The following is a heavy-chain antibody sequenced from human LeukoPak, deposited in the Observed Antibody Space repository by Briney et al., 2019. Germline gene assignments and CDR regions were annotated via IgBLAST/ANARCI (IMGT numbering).Heavy chain of an antibody. CDR3: ERGVYYAMDL. CDR2: ISHDGSNK. CDR1: GFTFSNFD. V-gene: IGHV3-30*03. J-gene: IGHJ6*02. Sequence: GGSVRLSCAASGFTFSNFDMHWVRQAPGEGLEWVAVISHDGSNKFYVDSVKGRFTISRDNSQNTLYLQMNRLRGEDTAVYYCERGVYYAMDLWAQETTVTVSS.